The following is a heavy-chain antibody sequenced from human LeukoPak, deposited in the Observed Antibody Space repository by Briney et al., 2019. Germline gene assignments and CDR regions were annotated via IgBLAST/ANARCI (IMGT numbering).Heavy chain of an antibody. Sequence: PGGCLRLSCAASAFTFSVYSMNWVRQAPGKGLGWVSYISGKSRTINYADSVKGRVTISRDKAKNSMYLQMNSERAEDTAVYYCARDWMKSGSYYFDGWGPRTLVSAS. D-gene: IGHD1-26*01. J-gene: IGHJ4*02. CDR3: ARDWMKSGSYYFDG. V-gene: IGHV3-48*01. CDR1: AFTFSVYS. CDR2: ISGKSRTI.